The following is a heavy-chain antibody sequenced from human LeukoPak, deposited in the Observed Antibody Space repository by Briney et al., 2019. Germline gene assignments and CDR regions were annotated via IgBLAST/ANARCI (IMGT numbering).Heavy chain of an antibody. CDR1: GFTVSSYW. J-gene: IGHJ4*02. Sequence: GGSLRLSCAVSGFTVSSYWMSWVRQAPGKGREWVATINADGREKNYIDSVKGRLRLSRDNAENSLYLQMNSLRAEDTAVYYCTRDVHDYWGQGTLVTVSS. V-gene: IGHV3-7*01. CDR2: INADGREK. D-gene: IGHD3-10*02. CDR3: TRDVHDY.